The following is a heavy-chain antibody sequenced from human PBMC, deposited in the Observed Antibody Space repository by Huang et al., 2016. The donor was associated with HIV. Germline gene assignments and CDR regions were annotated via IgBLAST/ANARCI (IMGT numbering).Heavy chain of an antibody. CDR1: GYTFTSYG. V-gene: IGHV1-18*01. Sequence: QVQLVQSGVEVKKPGASVKVSCKASGYTFTSYGISWVRQAPGQGLEWMGWISAYNGFTTDAQNVQGRVTMTTETSTSAAYMELRSLRSDDTAVYYCARDSPLLGVVIVVVPTAPNAFDIWGQGTMVTVSS. CDR2: ISAYNGFT. CDR3: ARDSPLLGVVIVVVPTAPNAFDI. J-gene: IGHJ3*02. D-gene: IGHD2-2*01.